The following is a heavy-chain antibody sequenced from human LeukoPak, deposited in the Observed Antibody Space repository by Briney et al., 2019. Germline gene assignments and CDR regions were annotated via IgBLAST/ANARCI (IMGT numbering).Heavy chain of an antibody. CDR2: ISSSSTI. J-gene: IGHJ4*02. Sequence: TGGSLRLSCAASGFTFSNYSMNWVRQAPGKGLEWVSYISSSSTIYYADSVKGRFTISRDNAKNSLYLQMNSLRAEDTAVYYRARENSITIFGVVIQPRGYFDYWGQGTLVTVSS. CDR3: ARENSITIFGVVIQPRGYFDY. CDR1: GFTFSNYS. D-gene: IGHD3-3*01. V-gene: IGHV3-48*01.